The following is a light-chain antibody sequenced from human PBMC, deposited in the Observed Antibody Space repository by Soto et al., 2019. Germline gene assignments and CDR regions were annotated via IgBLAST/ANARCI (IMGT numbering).Light chain of an antibody. Sequence: EGVTTQSPATLSVSPGERATLSCRASQNVGGDLAWYQQKPGQAPRLLIYRTSTRANGTPVRFSGSGSGTEFTLTISSLQSEDFAVYYCQEYNGRSSFGPGTKVEIK. CDR1: QNVGGD. J-gene: IGKJ1*01. CDR2: RTS. CDR3: QEYNGRSS. V-gene: IGKV3-15*01.